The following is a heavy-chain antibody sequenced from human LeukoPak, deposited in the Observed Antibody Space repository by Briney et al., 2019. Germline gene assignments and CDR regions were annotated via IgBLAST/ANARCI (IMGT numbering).Heavy chain of an antibody. CDR2: IKQDGSEK. V-gene: IGHV3-7*04. CDR3: ARQRVGASAY. J-gene: IGHJ4*02. CDR1: GFTFSSSW. D-gene: IGHD1-26*01. Sequence: HPGGSLRLSCAASGFTFSSSWVSWVRQAPGKGLEWVANIKQDGSEKYYVDSVKRLFTISRANDKNSLDLQMNSLRAEDTAVYYCARQRVGASAYWGQGTLVTVSS.